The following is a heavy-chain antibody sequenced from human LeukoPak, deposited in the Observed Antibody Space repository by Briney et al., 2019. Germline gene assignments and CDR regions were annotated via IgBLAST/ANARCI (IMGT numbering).Heavy chain of an antibody. V-gene: IGHV4-59*01. J-gene: IGHJ3*02. Sequence: SETLSLTCTVSGGSISSYYWSWIRQPPGKGLEWIGYIYYSGSTNYNPSLKSRVTISVDTSKNQFSLKLSSVTAADTAVYYCARDGSLYSGYESDAFDIWAKGQWSPSLQ. CDR2: IYYSGST. CDR1: GGSISSYY. CDR3: ARDGSLYSGYESDAFDI. D-gene: IGHD5-12*01.